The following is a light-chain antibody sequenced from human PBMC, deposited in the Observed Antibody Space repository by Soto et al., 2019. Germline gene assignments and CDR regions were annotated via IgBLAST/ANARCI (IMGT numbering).Light chain of an antibody. CDR3: QQRTNRPLT. CDR1: QSINNY. J-gene: IGKJ5*01. Sequence: EIGLTQSPATLSLSPGERATLSCRASQSINNYLGWYQQKPGQPPRLLMYDASNRATGIPDRFSGSGSGTDFTLTISSLEPEDFAVYYCQQRTNRPLTFGQGTRLEIK. CDR2: DAS. V-gene: IGKV3-11*01.